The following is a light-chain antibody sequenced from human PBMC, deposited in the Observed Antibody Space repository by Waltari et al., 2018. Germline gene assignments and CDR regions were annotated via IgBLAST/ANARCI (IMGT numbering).Light chain of an antibody. Sequence: EIVLTQSPGTLSLSPGERVTLSCRASQSVTSSFLVWYQQKPGQAPRLLIYAGSTRATGIPDRFSGSGSATDCSLTISRLEPEDFAVYYCHQYGSFPATFGGGTKVEIK. CDR2: AGS. CDR3: HQYGSFPAT. J-gene: IGKJ4*01. V-gene: IGKV3-20*01. CDR1: QSVTSSF.